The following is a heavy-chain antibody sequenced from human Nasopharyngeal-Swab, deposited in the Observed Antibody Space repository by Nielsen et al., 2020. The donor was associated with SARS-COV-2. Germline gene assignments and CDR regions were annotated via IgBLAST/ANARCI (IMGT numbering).Heavy chain of an antibody. CDR3: ARALTIFGADHYYYYYGMDV. J-gene: IGHJ6*02. CDR1: GFTFSSYD. D-gene: IGHD3-3*01. Sequence: GGSLRLSCAASGFTFSSYDMHWVRQATGKGLEWVSAIGTDSDTYYPGSVKGRFTISRENAKNSLDLQMNSLRAGDMAVYYCARALTIFGADHYYYYYGMDVWGQGTTVTVSS. V-gene: IGHV3-13*01. CDR2: IGTDSDT.